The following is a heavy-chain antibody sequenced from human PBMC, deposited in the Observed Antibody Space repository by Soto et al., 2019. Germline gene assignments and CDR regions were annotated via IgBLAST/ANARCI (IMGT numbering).Heavy chain of an antibody. CDR1: GGSISSYY. CDR2: IYYSGST. Sequence: SETLSLTCTVSGGSISSYYWSWIRQPPGKGLEWIGYIYYSGSTNYNPSLKSRVTISVDTSKNQFSLKLSSVTAADAAVYYCARDLRVAARPGVSGMDVWGQGTTVTVSS. D-gene: IGHD6-6*01. CDR3: ARDLRVAARPGVSGMDV. V-gene: IGHV4-59*01. J-gene: IGHJ6*02.